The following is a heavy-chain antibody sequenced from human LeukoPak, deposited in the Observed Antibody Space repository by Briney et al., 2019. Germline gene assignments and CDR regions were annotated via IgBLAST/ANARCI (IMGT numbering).Heavy chain of an antibody. V-gene: IGHV3-23*01. Sequence: GGSLRLSCAASGFSFSSCAMGWVRQAPGKGLEWVSAISNSGDTTYYADSVKGRFSISRDSSKNTLFLQMNSLRAEDTAVYYCYVDTAMEPYFDYWGQGTLVTVSS. CDR1: GFSFSSCA. J-gene: IGHJ4*02. CDR3: YVDTAMEPYFDY. D-gene: IGHD5-18*01. CDR2: ISNSGDTT.